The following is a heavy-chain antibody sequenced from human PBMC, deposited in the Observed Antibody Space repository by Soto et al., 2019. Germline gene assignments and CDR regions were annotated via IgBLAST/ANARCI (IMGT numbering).Heavy chain of an antibody. Sequence: GGSLRLSCAASGFTFDDYAMHWVRQAPGKGLEWVSGISWNSGSIGYADSVKGRFTISRDNAKNSLYLQMNSLRAEDTALYYCAKDMNIVATSGGSQFDYWGPGTLVTVSS. CDR1: GFTFDDYA. J-gene: IGHJ4*02. V-gene: IGHV3-9*01. CDR3: AKDMNIVATSGGSQFDY. D-gene: IGHD5-12*01. CDR2: ISWNSGSI.